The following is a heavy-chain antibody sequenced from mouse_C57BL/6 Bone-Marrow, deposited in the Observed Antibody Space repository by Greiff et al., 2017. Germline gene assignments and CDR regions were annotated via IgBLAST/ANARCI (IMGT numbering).Heavy chain of an antibody. D-gene: IGHD2-3*01. Sequence: QVQLKESGPGLVAPSQSLSITCTVSGFSLTSYGVHWVRQPPGKGLEWLVVIWSDGSTTYNSALKSRLSISKDNSKSQVFLKMNSLQTDDTAMYYCARERVDGYLWYFDVWGTGTTVTVSS. V-gene: IGHV2-6*03. CDR2: IWSDGST. CDR3: ARERVDGYLWYFDV. J-gene: IGHJ1*03. CDR1: GFSLTSYG.